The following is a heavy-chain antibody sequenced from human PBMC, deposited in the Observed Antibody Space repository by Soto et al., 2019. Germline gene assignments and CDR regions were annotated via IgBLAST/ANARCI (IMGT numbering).Heavy chain of an antibody. J-gene: IGHJ4*02. CDR2: IYWHDDK. CDR3: ARSRLAAPPFFDF. CDR1: GFSLTTNGMG. D-gene: IGHD6-6*01. Sequence: QITLKESGPTLVKPTQTLTLTCTLSGFSLTTNGMGVGWIRQPPGKALEWLALIYWHDDKRFSPSLKSRLTIDKATSKNHVVLTLTNVDPVDTATYFCARSRLAAPPFFDFWGQGTLVTVSS. V-gene: IGHV2-5*01.